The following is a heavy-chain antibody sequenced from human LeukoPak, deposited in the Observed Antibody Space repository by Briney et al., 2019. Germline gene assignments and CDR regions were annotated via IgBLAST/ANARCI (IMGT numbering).Heavy chain of an antibody. CDR2: IYYSGST. D-gene: IGHD3-9*01. J-gene: IGHJ4*02. CDR3: ASLKAYYDIPSPPSYFDY. CDR1: GGSISSGDYY. V-gene: IGHV4-30-4*08. Sequence: SETLSLTCTVSGGSISSGDYYWSWIRQPPGKGLEWIGYIYYSGSTYYNPSLKSRVTISVDTSKNQFSLKLSSVTAADTAVYYCASLKAYYDIPSPPSYFDYWGQGTLVTVSS.